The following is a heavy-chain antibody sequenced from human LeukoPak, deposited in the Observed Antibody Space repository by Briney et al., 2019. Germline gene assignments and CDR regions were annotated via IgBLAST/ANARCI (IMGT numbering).Heavy chain of an antibody. D-gene: IGHD2-8*02. V-gene: IGHV4-30-2*01. CDR1: GGSISSGGYS. CDR2: IYHSRST. CDR3: ARSGGGVDYFDY. Sequence: PSDTLSLTCAVSGGSISSGGYSWTWIRQPPGKGLEWIGYIYHSRSTYYNPSLKSRVTISVDRTKHQFSLKLSSVTAADTAVYYCARSGGGVDYFDYWGQGTLVTVSS. J-gene: IGHJ4*02.